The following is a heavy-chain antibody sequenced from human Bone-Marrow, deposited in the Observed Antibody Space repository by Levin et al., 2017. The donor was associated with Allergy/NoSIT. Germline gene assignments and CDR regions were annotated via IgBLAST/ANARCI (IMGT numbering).Heavy chain of an antibody. V-gene: IGHV3-23*01. Sequence: PGGSLRLSCAASGFTFNNYAMSWVRQAPGKGLEWVSAITNSGRTYYADSVKGRFTVSRDNSKNTLYLQMNSLRADDTAVYYCAKVMTTVVPVFDYWGQGTLVTVSS. CDR3: AKVMTTVVPVFDY. J-gene: IGHJ4*02. D-gene: IGHD4-23*01. CDR2: ITNSGRT. CDR1: GFTFNNYA.